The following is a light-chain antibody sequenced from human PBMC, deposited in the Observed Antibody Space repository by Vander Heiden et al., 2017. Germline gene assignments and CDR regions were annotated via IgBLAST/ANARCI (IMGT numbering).Light chain of an antibody. V-gene: IGLV1-51*01. Sequence: QSVLTQPPSVSAAPGQTATISCSGSSSNIGNNYVSWYQQLPGTAPKLLIYDNNKRPSGIPDRFSGSKSGTSATLGITGLQTGDEADYYCGTWDSSLSAVFGGGTKLTVL. J-gene: IGLJ2*01. CDR1: SSNIGNNY. CDR3: GTWDSSLSAV. CDR2: DNN.